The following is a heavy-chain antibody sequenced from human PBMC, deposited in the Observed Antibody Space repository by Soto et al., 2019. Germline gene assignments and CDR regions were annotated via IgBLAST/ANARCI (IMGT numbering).Heavy chain of an antibody. CDR1: GFTFSSYG. J-gene: IGHJ6*04. D-gene: IGHD3-9*01. V-gene: IGHV3-30*18. CDR2: ISFDGSNK. Sequence: QVQLVESGGGVVQPGRSLRLSCAASGFTFSSYGMHWVRQAPGKGLEWVAVISFDGSNKYYADSVKGRFTISRDNSKNTLYLQMNGRRAGDTAVYYCEKDISGMDVGGKGPTVTVSS. CDR3: EKDISGMDV.